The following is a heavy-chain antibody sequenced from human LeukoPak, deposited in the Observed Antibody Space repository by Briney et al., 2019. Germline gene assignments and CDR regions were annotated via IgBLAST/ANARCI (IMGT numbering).Heavy chain of an antibody. CDR1: GYTSSNFY. Sequence: GASVRVSCEVFGYTSSNFYINWVRQASGQGFEWMGWMTLNSGRNFYRREFQGRTTMTTDTSKNTAYMEVSSVRSDDTGVYYCGRGYAMDVWGQGTTVTVSS. J-gene: IGHJ6*02. V-gene: IGHV1-8*01. CDR2: MTLNSGRN. CDR3: GRGYAMDV.